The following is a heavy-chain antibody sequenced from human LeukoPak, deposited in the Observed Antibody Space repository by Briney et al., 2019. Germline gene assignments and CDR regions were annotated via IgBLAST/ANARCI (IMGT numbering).Heavy chain of an antibody. D-gene: IGHD4-17*01. V-gene: IGHV1-69*05. CDR2: IMPLFGTA. Sequence: SVKVSCKASGDTLSSHGFSWVRQAPGQGLEWLGGIMPLFGTAGYAQKFQGRVTITKDESTRTVYLELTSLTSDDTAVYYCARDVHGDYGSGWFDPWGQGTLVSVSS. CDR1: GDTLSSHG. J-gene: IGHJ5*02. CDR3: ARDVHGDYGSGWFDP.